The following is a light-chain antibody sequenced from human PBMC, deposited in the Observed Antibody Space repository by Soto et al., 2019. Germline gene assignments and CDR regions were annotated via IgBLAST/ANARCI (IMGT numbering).Light chain of an antibody. CDR2: AAS. V-gene: IGKV1-12*01. J-gene: IGKJ4*01. Sequence: DIQMTQSPSSVSSSVGDRVTITCRASQGISSWLAWYQQKPGKPRKLLIYAASSLQCGVPSRFGGRASRTEFTLPVTSRQPEHIGNHYCHRANSSPLSFGGGKKRVIK. CDR1: QGISSW. CDR3: HRANSSPLS.